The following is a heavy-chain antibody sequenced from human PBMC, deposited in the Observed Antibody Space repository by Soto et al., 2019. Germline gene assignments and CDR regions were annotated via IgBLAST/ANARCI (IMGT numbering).Heavy chain of an antibody. CDR2: MNPNSGNT. D-gene: IGHD3-9*01. V-gene: IGHV1-8*01. CDR1: GYTFTSYD. CDR3: ATVPYDILTGYFDAFDI. Sequence: QVQLVQSGAEVKKPGASVKVSCKASGYTFTSYDINWVRQATGQGLEWMGWMNPNSGNTGYAQKFQGRVTMTRNTSISTAYMELSSLRSEDTAVYYCATVPYDILTGYFDAFDIWGQGTMVTVSS. J-gene: IGHJ3*02.